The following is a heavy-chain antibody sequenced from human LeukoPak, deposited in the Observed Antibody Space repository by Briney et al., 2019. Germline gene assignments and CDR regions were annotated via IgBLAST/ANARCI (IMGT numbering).Heavy chain of an antibody. D-gene: IGHD1-26*01. V-gene: IGHV3-23*01. J-gene: IGHJ4*02. CDR3: AREKWATTTNFVDY. CDR1: GFTFSSYA. CDR2: ISGSGGST. Sequence: PGGSLRLSCAASGFTFSSYAMSWVRQAPGKGLEWVSAISGSGGSTYYADSVKGRFTISRDNSKNTLYLQMNSLRAEDTAVYYCAREKWATTTNFVDYWGQGTLVTVSS.